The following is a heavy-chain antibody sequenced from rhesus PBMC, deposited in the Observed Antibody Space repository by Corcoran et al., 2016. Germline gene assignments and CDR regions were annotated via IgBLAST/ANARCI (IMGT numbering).Heavy chain of an antibody. CDR1: GGSISSSY. Sequence: QLQLQESGPGLVKPSETLSVTCAVSGGSISSSYWSWIRQAPGKELEWSGYIYGSGSSTNYNPSLKSRVTLSVDTSKNQLSLKLSSVTAADTAVYYCASGSGSYTYFDYWGQGVLVTVSS. CDR2: IYGSGSST. CDR3: ASGSGSYTYFDY. V-gene: IGHV4-169*02. J-gene: IGHJ4*01. D-gene: IGHD3-16*01.